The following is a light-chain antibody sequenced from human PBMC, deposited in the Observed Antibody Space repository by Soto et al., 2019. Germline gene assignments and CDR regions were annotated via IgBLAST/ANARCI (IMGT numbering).Light chain of an antibody. J-gene: IGKJ2*01. CDR1: QSVSNA. Sequence: EIVMTQSPATPSVSPGERATLSCSASQSVSNALAWYQQKPGQAPRLVVYGSSTRATGNPARFSGSGSGTEFTLNISSLQSEDFEVYYCQQYNNWPYTFGQGTKLEI. V-gene: IGKV3-15*01. CDR2: GSS. CDR3: QQYNNWPYT.